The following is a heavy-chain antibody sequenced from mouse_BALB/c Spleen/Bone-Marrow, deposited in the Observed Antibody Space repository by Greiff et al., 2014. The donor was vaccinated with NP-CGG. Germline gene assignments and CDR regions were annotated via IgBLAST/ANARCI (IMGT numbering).Heavy chain of an antibody. CDR2: VDPANGNT. D-gene: IGHD2-14*01. J-gene: IGHJ2*01. CDR1: CFNIKDTY. V-gene: IGHV14-3*02. Sequence: VQLQQSGAELVKPGASVKLSCTASCFNIKDTYMHWVKQRPEQGLEWIGRVDPANGNTKYDPKFQGKATITADTSSNTAYLQLSSLTSEDTAVYYCARYRLGTHFDYWGQGTTLTVSS. CDR3: ARYRLGTHFDY.